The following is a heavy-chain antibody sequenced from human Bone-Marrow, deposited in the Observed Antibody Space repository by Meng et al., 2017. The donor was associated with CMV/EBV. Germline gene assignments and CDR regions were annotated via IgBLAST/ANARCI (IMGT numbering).Heavy chain of an antibody. D-gene: IGHD3-10*01. CDR3: ARDGAAGYYGSGSYFFDY. CDR2: ISSSSSTI. V-gene: IGHV3-48*02. Sequence: GESLKISCAASGFTFSSYGINWVRQAPGKGLEWVAFISSSSSTIYYADSVKGRFTISRENAKNSLYLQMDSLRDEDTAVYYCARDGAAGYYGSGSYFFDYWGQGTLVTVSS. CDR1: GFTFSSYG. J-gene: IGHJ4*02.